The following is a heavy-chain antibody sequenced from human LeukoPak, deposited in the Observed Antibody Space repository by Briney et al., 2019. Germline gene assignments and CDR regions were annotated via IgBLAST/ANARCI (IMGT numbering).Heavy chain of an antibody. Sequence: GGSLRLSCAASGFTFSSYGMHWVRQAPGKGLEWVAFIRYDGSNKYYADSVKGRFTISRDNSKNTLYLQMNSLRAEETAVYYCANSYCSGGSCYLGSPTPFDYWGQGTLVTVSS. J-gene: IGHJ4*02. V-gene: IGHV3-30*02. D-gene: IGHD2-15*01. CDR1: GFTFSSYG. CDR3: ANSYCSGGSCYLGSPTPFDY. CDR2: IRYDGSNK.